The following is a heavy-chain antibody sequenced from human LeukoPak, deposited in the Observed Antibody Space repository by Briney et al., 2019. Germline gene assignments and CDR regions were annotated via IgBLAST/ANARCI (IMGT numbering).Heavy chain of an antibody. Sequence: SETLSLTCTVSGGSISSYYWSWIRQPPGKGLEWIGRIYTSGSTNYNPSLKSRVTISVDTSKNQFSLKLSSVTAADTAVYYCAREVVTMVRGVIVDYWGQGTLVTVSS. V-gene: IGHV4-4*08. CDR3: AREVVTMVRGVIVDY. D-gene: IGHD3-10*01. CDR1: GGSISSYY. CDR2: IYTSGST. J-gene: IGHJ4*02.